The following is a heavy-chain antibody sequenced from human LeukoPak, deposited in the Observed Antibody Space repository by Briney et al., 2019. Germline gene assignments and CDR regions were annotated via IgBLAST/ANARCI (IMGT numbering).Heavy chain of an antibody. Sequence: GASVKVSCKASGYTFTGYHIHWVRQAPGQGLEWMGWINPNSGGTNFAQKFQGRVTMTRDTSISTAYMELSSLTSDDTAVYYCARGRFSGYGADWGQGTLVTVSS. J-gene: IGHJ4*02. V-gene: IGHV1-2*02. CDR1: GYTFTGYH. CDR3: ARGRFSGYGAD. D-gene: IGHD5-12*01. CDR2: INPNSGGT.